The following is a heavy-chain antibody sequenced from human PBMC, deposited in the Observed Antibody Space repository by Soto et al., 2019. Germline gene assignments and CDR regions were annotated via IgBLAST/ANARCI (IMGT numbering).Heavy chain of an antibody. CDR2: ISYDGSNK. Sequence: QVQLVESGGGVVQPGRSLRLSCAASGFTFSSYAMHWVRQAPGKGLEWVAVISYDGSNKYYADSVKGRFTISRDNSKNTVYLQMNSLRAEDTAVYYCASTVDIWGQGTMVTVSS. CDR1: GFTFSSYA. V-gene: IGHV3-30-3*01. J-gene: IGHJ3*02. CDR3: ASTVDI.